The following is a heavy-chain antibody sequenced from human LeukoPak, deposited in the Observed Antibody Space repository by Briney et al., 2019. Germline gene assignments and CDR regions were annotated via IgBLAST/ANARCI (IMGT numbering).Heavy chain of an antibody. V-gene: IGHV3-30*02. CDR1: GFTFSSYG. J-gene: IGHJ4*02. D-gene: IGHD6-13*01. CDR3: AKERGVGAGRTYLLLYYFDY. CDR2: IRYDGSNK. Sequence: RTGGSLRLSCAASGFTFSSYGTHWVRQAPGKGLEWVAFIRYDGSNKYYVDSVKGRFTISRDNSKNTLYLQMNSLRAEDTAVYYCAKERGVGAGRTYLLLYYFDYWGQGTLVTVSS.